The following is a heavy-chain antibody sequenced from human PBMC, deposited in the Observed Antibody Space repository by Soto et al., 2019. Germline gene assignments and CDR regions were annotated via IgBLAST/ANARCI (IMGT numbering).Heavy chain of an antibody. Sequence: QVQLVQSGAEVKKPGASVKVSCKASGYTFTSYGISWVRQAPGQGLEWMGWISAYNGNTNYAQKLQGRVTMTTDTCTSTAYMELRSLSSDDPAVYSCARDGIAAAGTRSRNMDVWGQGTTVTVSS. V-gene: IGHV1-18*01. D-gene: IGHD6-13*01. CDR2: ISAYNGNT. CDR3: ARDGIAAAGTRSRNMDV. CDR1: GYTFTSYG. J-gene: IGHJ6*02.